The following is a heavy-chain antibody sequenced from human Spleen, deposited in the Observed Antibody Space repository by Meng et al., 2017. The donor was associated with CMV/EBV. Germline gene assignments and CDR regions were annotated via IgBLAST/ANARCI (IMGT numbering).Heavy chain of an antibody. CDR1: GGSISSSYY. CDR2: IYNSGRT. D-gene: IGHD3-22*01. J-gene: IGHJ4*02. CDR3: ARETMILVVDY. Sequence: GSLRLSCTVSGGSISSSYYWNWIRQPPGKGLEWIGYIYNSGRTKYNASLNSRVTISLDTSKNQFSLKLNSVTAADTAVYYCARETMILVVDYWGQGALVTVSS. V-gene: IGHV4-59*12.